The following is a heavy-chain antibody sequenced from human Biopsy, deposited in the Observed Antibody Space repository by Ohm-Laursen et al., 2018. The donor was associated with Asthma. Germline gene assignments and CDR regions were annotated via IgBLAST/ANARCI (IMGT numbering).Heavy chain of an antibody. D-gene: IGHD3-9*01. CDR1: GYNFISFA. Sequence: GASVKVSCKASGYNFISFAIHWVRQAPGQRLEWMGWVNTGNGDTKYPQKFQGRVTTTRDTSASTAYMELRSLRSEDTATYYCARTYYDFLTGQVKDVFGVWGQGTMVTVSS. V-gene: IGHV1-3*04. CDR3: ARTYYDFLTGQVKDVFGV. J-gene: IGHJ3*01. CDR2: VNTGNGDT.